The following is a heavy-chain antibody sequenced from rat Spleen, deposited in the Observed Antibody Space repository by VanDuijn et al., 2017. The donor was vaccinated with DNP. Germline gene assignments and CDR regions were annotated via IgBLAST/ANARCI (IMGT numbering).Heavy chain of an antibody. Sequence: EVQLVESGGDLVQPGRSLKLSCVASGFTFNNYWMTWIRQVPGKGLEWVASITSSGGSTSYPDSVKGRFTISRDNAKSCLYLHMNSLKSEDTATYYCARQRVMYTTATGFAYWGQGTLVTVSS. J-gene: IGHJ3*01. CDR2: ITSSGGST. CDR3: ARQRVMYTTATGFAY. D-gene: IGHD1-6*01. V-gene: IGHV5-31*01. CDR1: GFTFNNYW.